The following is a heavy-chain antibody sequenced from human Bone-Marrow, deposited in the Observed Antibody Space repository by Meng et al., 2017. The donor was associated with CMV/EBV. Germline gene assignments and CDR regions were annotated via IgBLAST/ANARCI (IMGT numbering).Heavy chain of an antibody. Sequence: SVKVSCKASGGTFSSYAITWVRQAPGQGLEWMGGIIPIFDTADYAQKFQGSVTITLEESTSTAYMELSSLRSEDTAVYYCAAGWITENLGLADYWGQGTLVTVSS. J-gene: IGHJ4*02. V-gene: IGHV1-69*13. D-gene: IGHD2-2*03. CDR2: IIPIFDTA. CDR3: AAGWITENLGLADY. CDR1: GGTFSSYA.